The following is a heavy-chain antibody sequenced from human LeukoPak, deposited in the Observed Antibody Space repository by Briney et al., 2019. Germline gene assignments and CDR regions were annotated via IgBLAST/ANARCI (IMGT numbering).Heavy chain of an antibody. V-gene: IGHV3-7*01. Sequence: GGSLRLSCAASGFTFSSYWMTWVRKAPGKGLEWVANIKQDGSEKYYVDSVKGRFTISRDNAKNSLFLQMNSLRAEDTAVYYCARDGGSYCSSTSCRSYYYYYYMDVWGKGTTVTVSS. CDR3: ARDGGSYCSSTSCRSYYYYYYMDV. CDR1: GFTFSSYW. J-gene: IGHJ6*03. D-gene: IGHD2-2*01. CDR2: IKQDGSEK.